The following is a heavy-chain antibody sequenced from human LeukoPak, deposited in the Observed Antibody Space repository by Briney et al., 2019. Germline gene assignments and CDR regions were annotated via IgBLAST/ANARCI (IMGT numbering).Heavy chain of an antibody. CDR3: ARGRGYYYQFEY. Sequence: GGSLRLSCAASGFTVSNHYMSWVRQAPGKGLEWVSVIYSGGSTHYADSVKGRFTISRDNSKNTLNLQMNSLRAEDTAVYYCARGRGYYYQFEYWGQGTLVTVSS. CDR2: IYSGGST. D-gene: IGHD3-22*01. J-gene: IGHJ4*02. V-gene: IGHV3-53*01. CDR1: GFTVSNHY.